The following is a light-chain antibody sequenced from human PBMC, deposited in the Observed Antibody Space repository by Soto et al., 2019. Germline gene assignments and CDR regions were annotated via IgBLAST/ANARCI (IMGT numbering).Light chain of an antibody. V-gene: IGKV1-17*01. J-gene: IGKJ1*01. Sequence: DIQMTQSPSSLSASVGDRVTITCRASQAIRNDVGWYQQKPGKDPKRLIYVASRLESGVPSRFSGSGFGTEFTLTICGLHPEDYATYYFLQHNNYPWTFGQGTRVEIK. CDR3: LQHNNYPWT. CDR1: QAIRND. CDR2: VAS.